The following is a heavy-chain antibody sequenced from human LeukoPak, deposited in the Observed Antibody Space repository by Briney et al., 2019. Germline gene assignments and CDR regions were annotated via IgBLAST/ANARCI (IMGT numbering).Heavy chain of an antibody. CDR2: ISSDGSAI. J-gene: IGHJ4*02. Sequence: GGSLRLSCAASGFTFSSYSMNWVRQAPGKGLEWVSYISSDGSAITYADSVKGRFTISRDNAKNSLYLQMNSLRVEDTAVYYCARSGLKAGGDYWGQGAQVTVSS. V-gene: IGHV3-48*04. CDR3: ARSGLKAGGDY. CDR1: GFTFSSYS. D-gene: IGHD3-10*01.